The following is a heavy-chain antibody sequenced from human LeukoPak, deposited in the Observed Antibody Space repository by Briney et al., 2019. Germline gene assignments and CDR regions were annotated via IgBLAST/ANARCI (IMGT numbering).Heavy chain of an antibody. D-gene: IGHD5-24*01. J-gene: IGHJ4*02. CDR1: GVSISSSSYY. Sequence: SETLSLTCTVSGVSISSSSYYWGWIRQPPGKGLEWIGSIYYSGSTYYNPSLKSRVTISVDTSKNQFSLKLSSVTAADTAVYYCARLSVEMATKGFDYWGQGTLVTVSS. CDR2: IYYSGST. V-gene: IGHV4-39*01. CDR3: ARLSVEMATKGFDY.